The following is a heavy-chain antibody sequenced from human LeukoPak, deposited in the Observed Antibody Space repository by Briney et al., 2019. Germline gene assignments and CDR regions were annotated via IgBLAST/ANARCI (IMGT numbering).Heavy chain of an antibody. Sequence: SETLSLTCAVSGYSISSGYYWGWIRQPPGKGLEWIGSIYHSGSTYYNPSLKSRVTISVDTSKNQFSLKLSSVTAADTAVYYCASQEYDFWSGYYIDYFDYWGQGTLVTVSS. J-gene: IGHJ4*02. CDR1: GYSISSGYY. CDR2: IYHSGST. D-gene: IGHD3-3*01. CDR3: ASQEYDFWSGYYIDYFDY. V-gene: IGHV4-38-2*01.